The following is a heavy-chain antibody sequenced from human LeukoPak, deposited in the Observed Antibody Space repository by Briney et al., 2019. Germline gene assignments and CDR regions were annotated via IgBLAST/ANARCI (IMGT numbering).Heavy chain of an antibody. J-gene: IGHJ6*02. CDR3: AREVGCSSTSCYNNDYYYYGMDV. CDR2: INPSGGST. CDR1: GYTFTYYY. D-gene: IGHD2-2*01. Sequence: ASVKVSCKASGYTFTYYYMHWVRQAPGQGLEWMGIINPSGGSTSYAQKFQGRVTMTRDTSTSTVYMELSSLRSEDTAVYYCAREVGCSSTSCYNNDYYYYGMDVWGQGTTVTVSS. V-gene: IGHV1-46*01.